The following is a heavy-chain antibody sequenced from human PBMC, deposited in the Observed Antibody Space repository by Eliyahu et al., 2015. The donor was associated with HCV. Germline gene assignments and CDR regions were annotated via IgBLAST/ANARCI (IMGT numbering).Heavy chain of an antibody. CDR2: TRNKANSYTT. CDR1: GFTFSDHY. CDR3: ASVSKWELAPHDAFDI. D-gene: IGHD1-26*01. J-gene: IGHJ3*02. Sequence: EVQLVESGGGLVQPGGSLRLSCAASGFTFSDHYRDWVRQAPGKGLEWVGRTRNKANSYTTEYAASVKGRFTISRDDSKNSLYLQMNSLKTEDTAVYYCASVSKWELAPHDAFDIWGQGTMVTVSS. V-gene: IGHV3-72*01.